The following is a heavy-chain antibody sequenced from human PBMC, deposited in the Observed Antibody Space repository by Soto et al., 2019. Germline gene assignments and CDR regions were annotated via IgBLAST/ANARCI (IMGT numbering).Heavy chain of an antibody. J-gene: IGHJ3*02. Sequence: SETLSLTCTVSGGSISSGDYYWSWIRQPPGKGLEWIGYIYYSGSTNYNPSLKSRVTISVDTSKNQFSLKLSSVTAADTAVYYCARDDTMVRGVGDAFDIWGQGTMVTVSS. CDR2: IYYSGST. V-gene: IGHV4-61*08. D-gene: IGHD3-10*01. CDR3: ARDDTMVRGVGDAFDI. CDR1: GGSISSGDYY.